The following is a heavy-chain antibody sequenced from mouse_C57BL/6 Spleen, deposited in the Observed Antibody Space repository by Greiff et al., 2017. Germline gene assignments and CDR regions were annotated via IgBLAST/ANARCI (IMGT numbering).Heavy chain of an antibody. CDR1: GYTFTSYW. D-gene: IGHD2-1*01. V-gene: IGHV1-69*01. CDR2: IDPSDSYT. J-gene: IGHJ1*03. CDR3: ARSPSYYGNCWYFDV. Sequence: QVQLQQPGAELVMPGASVKLSCKASGYTFTSYWMHWVKQRPGQGLEWIGEIDPSDSYTNYNQKFKGKSTMTVDKSSSTAYMQLSSLTSEDSAVYYCARSPSYYGNCWYFDVWGTGTTVTVSS.